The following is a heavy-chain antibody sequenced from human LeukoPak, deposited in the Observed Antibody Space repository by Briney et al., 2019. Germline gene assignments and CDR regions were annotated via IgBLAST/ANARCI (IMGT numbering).Heavy chain of an antibody. J-gene: IGHJ4*02. Sequence: SETLSLTCNVSGDSVASYYWSWIRQPPGKSLEWIGYIFYGGDTNYNPSLKSRVTMSVDTSKNQFSLKLSSVTAADTAVYYCAKDQSSSGYDFNYFNLWGQGTLVTVSS. V-gene: IGHV4-59*02. CDR3: AKDQSSSGYDFNYFNL. CDR1: GDSVASYY. D-gene: IGHD5-12*01. CDR2: IFYGGDT.